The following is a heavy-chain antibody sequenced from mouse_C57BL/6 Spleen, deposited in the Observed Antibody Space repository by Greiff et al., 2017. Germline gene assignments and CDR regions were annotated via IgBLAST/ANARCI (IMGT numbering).Heavy chain of an antibody. CDR1: GYTFTSYW. Sequence: VQLQQSGAELVRPGSSVKLSCKASGYTFTSYWMHWVKQRPIQGLEWIGNIDPSDSETHYNQKFKDKATLTVDTSSSTAYMQLSSLTSEDSAVYYCARGDYGNFWFAYWGQGTLVTVSA. J-gene: IGHJ3*01. CDR3: ARGDYGNFWFAY. D-gene: IGHD2-1*01. V-gene: IGHV1-52*01. CDR2: IDPSDSET.